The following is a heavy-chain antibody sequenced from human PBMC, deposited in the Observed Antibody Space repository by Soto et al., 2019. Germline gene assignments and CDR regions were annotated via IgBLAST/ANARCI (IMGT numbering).Heavy chain of an antibody. V-gene: IGHV1-69*04. CDR3: ARDVSEYCSGGSCYQWFDP. CDR2: IIPILGIA. J-gene: IGHJ5*02. D-gene: IGHD2-15*01. Sequence: SVKVSCKASGGTFSSYTISWVRQAPGQGLEWMGRIIPILGIANYAQKFQGRVTITADKSTSTAYMELSSLRSEDTAVYYCARDVSEYCSGGSCYQWFDPWGQGTLVTVSS. CDR1: GGTFSSYT.